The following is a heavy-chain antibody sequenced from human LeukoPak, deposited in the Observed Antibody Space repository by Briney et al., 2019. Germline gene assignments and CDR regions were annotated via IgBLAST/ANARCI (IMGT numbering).Heavy chain of an antibody. J-gene: IGHJ3*02. CDR2: IYPGDSDT. D-gene: IGHD3-22*01. CDR1: GYSFTSYW. CDR3: ARSNYYDSSGYLDAFDI. V-gene: IGHV5-51*01. Sequence: GESLKISCKGSGYSFTSYWTGWVRQMPGKGLEWMGIIYPGDSDTRYSPSFQGQVTISADKSISTAYLQWSSLKASDTAMYYCARSNYYDSSGYLDAFDIWGQGTMVTVSS.